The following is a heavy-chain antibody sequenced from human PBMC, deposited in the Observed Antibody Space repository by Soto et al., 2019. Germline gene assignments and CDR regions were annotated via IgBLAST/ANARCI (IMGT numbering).Heavy chain of an antibody. J-gene: IGHJ4*02. CDR1: GYSISSGYY. CDR2: IYHSGST. Sequence: PSETLSLTCAVSGYSISSGYYWGWIRQPPGKGLEWIGSIYHSGSTYYNPSLKSRVTISVDTSKNQFSLKLSSVTAADTAVYYCAREKYDFWSGYYLPYWGQGTLVTVYS. D-gene: IGHD3-3*01. V-gene: IGHV4-38-2*02. CDR3: AREKYDFWSGYYLPY.